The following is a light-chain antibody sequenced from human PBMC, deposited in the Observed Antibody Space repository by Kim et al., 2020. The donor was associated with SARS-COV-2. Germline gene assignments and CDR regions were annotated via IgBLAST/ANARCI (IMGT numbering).Light chain of an antibody. CDR1: SSNIGNNY. V-gene: IGLV1-51*01. CDR2: DNN. CDR3: GTWDSSLSGVV. Sequence: QSVLTQPPSVSAAPAQKVTISCSGSSSNIGNNYVFWYQQLPGTAPKHLIYDNNKRPSGIPDRFSASTSGTSATLGITGLQNGDEADYYCGTWDSSLSGVVFGGGTQLTVL. J-gene: IGLJ2*01.